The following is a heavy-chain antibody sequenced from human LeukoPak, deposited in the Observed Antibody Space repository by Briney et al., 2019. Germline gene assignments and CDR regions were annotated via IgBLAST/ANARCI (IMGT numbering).Heavy chain of an antibody. Sequence: GASVTVSCKASGYTFTSYAISWVRQAPGQGLEWMGGIIPIFGTANYAQKFQGRVTITADESTSTAYMELSSLRSEDTAVYYCARDGVVGATRGVGYFDYWGQGTLVTVSS. CDR1: GYTFTSYA. J-gene: IGHJ4*02. V-gene: IGHV1-69*13. CDR2: IIPIFGTA. D-gene: IGHD1-26*01. CDR3: ARDGVVGATRGVGYFDY.